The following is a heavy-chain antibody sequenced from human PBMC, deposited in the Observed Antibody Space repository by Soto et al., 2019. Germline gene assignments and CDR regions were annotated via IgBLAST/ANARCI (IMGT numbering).Heavy chain of an antibody. D-gene: IGHD1-1*01. V-gene: IGHV5-51*01. J-gene: IGHJ6*02. CDR2: IYPGDSDT. Sequence: GESLKISCKGSGYSFATFWIGWVRQMPGKGLEWMGIIYPGDSDTRYSPSFQGQVTMSADKSISTAYLQWNSLKASDTAMYFCARNGRSSYGMDVWGQGTTVTVSS. CDR1: GYSFATFW. CDR3: ARNGRSSYGMDV.